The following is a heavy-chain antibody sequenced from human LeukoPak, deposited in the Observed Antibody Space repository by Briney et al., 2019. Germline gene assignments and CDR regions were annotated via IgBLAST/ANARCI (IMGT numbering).Heavy chain of an antibody. CDR3: TRVVAATHYYYGMDV. CDR2: IRSKAYGGTT. J-gene: IGHJ6*02. V-gene: IGHV3-49*04. CDR1: GFTFGDYA. D-gene: IGHD2-15*01. Sequence: GGSLRLSCTASGFTFGDYAMSWVRQAPGEGLEWVGFIRSKAYGGTTEYAASVKGRFTISRDDSKSIAYLQMNSLKTEDTAVYYCTRVVAATHYYYGMDVWGQGTTVTVSS.